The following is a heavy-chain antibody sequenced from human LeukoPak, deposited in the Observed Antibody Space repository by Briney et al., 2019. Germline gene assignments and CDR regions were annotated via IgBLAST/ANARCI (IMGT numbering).Heavy chain of an antibody. CDR1: GYSISSGYY. J-gene: IGHJ4*02. D-gene: IGHD5-12*01. CDR2: IYHSGST. V-gene: IGHV4-38-2*02. Sequence: SETLSLTCAVSGYSISSGYYWGFIRQPPGKGLEWIGSIYHSGSTYYNPSLKSRVTIPVDTSKNQFSLKLSSVTAADTAVYYCAREVVATITYSDYWGQGTLVTVSS. CDR3: AREVVATITYSDY.